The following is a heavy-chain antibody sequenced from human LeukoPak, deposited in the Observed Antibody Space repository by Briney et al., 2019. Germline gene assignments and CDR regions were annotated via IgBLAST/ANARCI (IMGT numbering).Heavy chain of an antibody. Sequence: ASVKVSCKASGGTFSSYAIGWVRQAPGQGLEWMGGIIPIFGTANYAQKFQGRVTITADESTSTAYMELSSLRSEDTAVYYCARGLVPAAVPGWLDPWGQGTLVTVSS. D-gene: IGHD2-2*01. J-gene: IGHJ5*02. V-gene: IGHV1-69*13. CDR1: GGTFSSYA. CDR3: ARGLVPAAVPGWLDP. CDR2: IIPIFGTA.